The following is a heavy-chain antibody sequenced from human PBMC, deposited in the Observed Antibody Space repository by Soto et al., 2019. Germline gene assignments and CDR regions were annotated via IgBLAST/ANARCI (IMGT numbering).Heavy chain of an antibody. Sequence: GASVKVSCKASGYTFTSYGISWVRQAPGQGLEWMGWINAGNGNTKYSQKFQGRVTITRDTSASTAYMELSSLRSEDTAVYYCARDKPFTIFGVVITSNWFDPWGQGTMVTVSS. V-gene: IGHV1-3*01. CDR3: ARDKPFTIFGVVITSNWFDP. CDR1: GYTFTSYG. D-gene: IGHD3-3*01. J-gene: IGHJ5*02. CDR2: INAGNGNT.